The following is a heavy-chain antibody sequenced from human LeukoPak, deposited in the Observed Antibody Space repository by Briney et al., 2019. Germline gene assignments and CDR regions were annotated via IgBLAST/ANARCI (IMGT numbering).Heavy chain of an antibody. V-gene: IGHV4-59*02. CDR2: IHHSGTT. CDR1: GGSVSSDY. J-gene: IGHJ6*02. Sequence: SETLSLTCSASGGSVSSDYWSWIRQPPGKGLEYIGYIHHSGTTNQTPSLKSRVTISLDTSKNQFSLKLTSVTAADTAVYYCARLPTSGYYYYGMDVWGQGTTVTVSS. D-gene: IGHD3-10*01. CDR3: ARLPTSGYYYYGMDV.